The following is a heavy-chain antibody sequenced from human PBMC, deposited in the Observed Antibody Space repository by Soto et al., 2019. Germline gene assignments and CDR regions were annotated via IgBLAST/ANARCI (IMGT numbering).Heavy chain of an antibody. CDR3: ARIVVVTGYYFDY. Sequence: PSETLSRTCAVSGYSISSGYYWGWIRQPPGKGLEWIGSIYHSGSTYYNPSLKSRVTISVDTSKNQFSLKLSSVTAADTAVYYCARIVVVTGYYFDYWGQGTLVTVSS. CDR2: IYHSGST. V-gene: IGHV4-38-2*01. CDR1: GYSISSGYY. D-gene: IGHD3-22*01. J-gene: IGHJ4*02.